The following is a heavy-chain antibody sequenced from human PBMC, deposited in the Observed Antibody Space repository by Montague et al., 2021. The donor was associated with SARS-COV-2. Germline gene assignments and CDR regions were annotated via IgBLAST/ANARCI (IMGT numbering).Heavy chain of an antibody. CDR3: ARRVGGTLYFDS. D-gene: IGHD1-26*01. CDR2: IYYSGST. V-gene: IGHV4-59*08. J-gene: IGHJ4*02. CDR1: GASISSYY. Sequence: SETLSLTCTVSGASISSYYWTWIRQPPGKGLEWIGYIYYSGSTNYNPSLKSRVTISVDTSKNQFSLKLSSVTAADTAMYYCARRVGGTLYFDSWGQGTLVTVSS.